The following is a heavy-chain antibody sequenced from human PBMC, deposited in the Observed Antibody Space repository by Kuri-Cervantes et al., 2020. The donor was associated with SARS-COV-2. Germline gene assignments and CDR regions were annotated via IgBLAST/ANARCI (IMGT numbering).Heavy chain of an antibody. CDR1: GFTFSSYG. D-gene: IGHD2-21*01. Sequence: GESLKISCAASGFTFSSYGMHWVRQAPGKGLEWVAVISYDGSNKYYADSVKGRFTISRDNSKNTLYLQMNSLRAEDTAVYYCAKDLCGGDCPPLDYWGQRTLVTVSS. V-gene: IGHV3-30*18. J-gene: IGHJ4*02. CDR2: ISYDGSNK. CDR3: AKDLCGGDCPPLDY.